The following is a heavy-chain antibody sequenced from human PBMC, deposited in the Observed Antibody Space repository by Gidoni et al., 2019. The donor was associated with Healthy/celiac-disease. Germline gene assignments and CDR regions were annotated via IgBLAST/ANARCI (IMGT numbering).Heavy chain of an antibody. Sequence: EVQLVESGGVVVQPGGSLRLSCAASGVTFDDYAMHWVRQAPGKGLEWVSLISWDGGSTYYADSVNGRFTISRDNSKNSLYLQMNSLRAEDTALYYCAKDFGYCSSTSCYGLNYYYGMDVWGQGTTVTVSS. CDR1: GVTFDDYA. V-gene: IGHV3-43D*03. CDR3: AKDFGYCSSTSCYGLNYYYGMDV. J-gene: IGHJ6*02. CDR2: ISWDGGST. D-gene: IGHD2-2*01.